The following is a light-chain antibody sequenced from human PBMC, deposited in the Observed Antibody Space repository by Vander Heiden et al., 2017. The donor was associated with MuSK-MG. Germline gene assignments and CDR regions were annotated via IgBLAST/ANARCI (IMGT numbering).Light chain of an antibody. J-gene: IGKJ5*01. Sequence: DIQMTQSPSSLSASVGDRVTITCRASQSISSYLNWYQQKPGKAPKLLIYAASSLQSGVPSRFSGSGSGTDFTLTISRLQPEDFATYYCQQSDSTPITFGQGTPMDIK. CDR1: QSISSY. CDR3: QQSDSTPIT. V-gene: IGKV1-39*01. CDR2: AAS.